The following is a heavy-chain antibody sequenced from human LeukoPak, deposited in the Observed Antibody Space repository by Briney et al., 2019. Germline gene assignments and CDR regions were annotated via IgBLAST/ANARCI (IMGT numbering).Heavy chain of an antibody. J-gene: IGHJ4*02. D-gene: IGHD5-18*01. V-gene: IGHV4-4*02. Sequence: SETLSLTCAVSGDSVSSNFWWTWVRQSPEKGLGWIGESHHSGTTNYNPSFKRRASISVDKSKNQFSLRLFSVTAADTAVYYCARAPPGDSHDYWGQGILVTVSS. CDR3: ARAPPGDSHDY. CDR1: GDSVSSNFW. CDR2: SHHSGTT.